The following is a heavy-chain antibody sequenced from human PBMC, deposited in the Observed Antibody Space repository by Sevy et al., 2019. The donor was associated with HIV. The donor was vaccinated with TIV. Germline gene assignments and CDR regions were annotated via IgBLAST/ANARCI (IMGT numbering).Heavy chain of an antibody. Sequence: GGSLRLSCAASGFTFSTYWMSWFRQAPGKGLEWVANINEDGTEKFYVDSVKGRFTRSRDNAKNSLYLQMNSLRAEDAAVYYCARDNATVSRRGLRYYYYGTDVWGQGTTVTVSS. CDR3: ARDNATVSRRGLRYYYYGTDV. D-gene: IGHD2-2*01. J-gene: IGHJ6*02. CDR2: INEDGTEK. CDR1: GFTFSTYW. V-gene: IGHV3-7*01.